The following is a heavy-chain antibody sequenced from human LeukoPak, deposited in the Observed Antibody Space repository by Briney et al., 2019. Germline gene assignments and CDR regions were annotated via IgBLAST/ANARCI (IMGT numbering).Heavy chain of an antibody. J-gene: IGHJ4*02. CDR3: ARQVVAVAGTGYFDY. CDR2: IYYSGST. Sequence: SETLSLTCTISGGSIGSYYWTWIRQPPGKGLEWIGSIYYSGSTYYNASLKSRGTISVDTSKNQFSLKLNSVTAADTAVYFCARQVVAVAGTGYFDYWGQGTLVTVSS. CDR1: GGSIGSYY. V-gene: IGHV4-59*05. D-gene: IGHD6-19*01.